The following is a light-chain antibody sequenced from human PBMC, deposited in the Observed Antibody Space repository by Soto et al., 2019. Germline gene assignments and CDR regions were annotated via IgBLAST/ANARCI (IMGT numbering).Light chain of an antibody. J-gene: IGKJ3*01. Sequence: EIVMTQSPATLSVSPGERATLSCRASQSVSSNLAWYQQKPGQAPRLLIYGASTRATGIPARFSGSGSGTEFTLTIRSLQSEDFAVYYCQQYNNWPFTFGTGTKVDIK. CDR2: GAS. CDR3: QQYNNWPFT. V-gene: IGKV3-15*01. CDR1: QSVSSN.